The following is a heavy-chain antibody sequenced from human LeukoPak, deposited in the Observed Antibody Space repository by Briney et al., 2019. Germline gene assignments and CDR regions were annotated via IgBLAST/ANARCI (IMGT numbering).Heavy chain of an antibody. D-gene: IGHD3-22*01. CDR2: IKSKTDGGTT. CDR3: TTRYYYDSSGYYPDDAFDI. J-gene: IGHJ3*02. V-gene: IGHV3-15*01. CDR1: GFTFSSYW. Sequence: GGSLRLSCAASGFTFSSYWMSWVRQAPGKGLEWVGRIKSKTDGGTTDYAAPVKGRFTISRDDSKNTLYLQMNSLKTEDTAVYYCTTRYYYDSSGYYPDDAFDIWGQGIMVTVSS.